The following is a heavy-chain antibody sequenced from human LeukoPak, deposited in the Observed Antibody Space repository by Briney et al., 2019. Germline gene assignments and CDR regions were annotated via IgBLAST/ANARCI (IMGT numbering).Heavy chain of an antibody. CDR3: ARVMSNSWLDY. Sequence: GASVKVSCKASGYTFIDYYIHWVRQAPGQGLEWMGRINPNNGGTKFAQKLVDRVTMTKDTSISTAYMELSRLKSDDTAVYYCARVMSNSWLDYWGQGTLVTVSS. CDR2: INPNNGGT. J-gene: IGHJ4*02. D-gene: IGHD6-13*01. CDR1: GYTFIDYY. V-gene: IGHV1-2*06.